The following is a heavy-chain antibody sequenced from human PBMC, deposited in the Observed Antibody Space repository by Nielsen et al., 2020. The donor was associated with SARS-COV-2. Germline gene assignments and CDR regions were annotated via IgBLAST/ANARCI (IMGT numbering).Heavy chain of an antibody. CDR2: TSAYNGDT. CDR1: GYIFTSYG. Sequence: ASVKVSCKASGYIFTSYGISWVRQAPGQGLEWMGWTSAYNGDTNYAQKVQGRVTMTTDTSTSTAYMELRSLRSDDTAVYYCALRDDDYGSSGYSYFDYWGQGTLVTVSS. J-gene: IGHJ4*02. D-gene: IGHD3-22*01. CDR3: ALRDDDYGSSGYSYFDY. V-gene: IGHV1-18*01.